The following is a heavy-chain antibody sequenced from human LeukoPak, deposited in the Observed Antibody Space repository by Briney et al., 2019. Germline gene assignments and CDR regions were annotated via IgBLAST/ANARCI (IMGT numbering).Heavy chain of an antibody. CDR3: ARGYSSGWYSVDY. J-gene: IGHJ4*02. CDR2: IRYDGSNK. V-gene: IGHV3-30*02. Sequence: GGSLRLSCAASGFTFSSYGMHWVRQAPGKGLEWVAFIRYDGSNKYYADSVKGRFTISRDNPKNTLYLQMNSLRAEDTAVYYCARGYSSGWYSVDYWGQGTLVTVSS. CDR1: GFTFSSYG. D-gene: IGHD6-19*01.